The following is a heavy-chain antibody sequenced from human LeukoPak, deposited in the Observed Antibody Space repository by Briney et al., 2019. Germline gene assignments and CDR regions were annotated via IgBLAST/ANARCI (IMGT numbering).Heavy chain of an antibody. J-gene: IGHJ4*02. V-gene: IGHV2-5*02. Sequence: NKSGPTLVKPTQTLTLTCTFSGFSLSTGGVGVGWIRQPPGKALEWLAFIYWDDDKRYSPSLMSRLTITKDTSKNQVVLTMTNMDPVDSATYYCAHRVVDYSVSWSSGLFDYWGQGTLVTVSS. CDR1: GFSLSTGGVG. CDR2: IYWDDDK. D-gene: IGHD6-13*01. CDR3: AHRVVDYSVSWSSGLFDY.